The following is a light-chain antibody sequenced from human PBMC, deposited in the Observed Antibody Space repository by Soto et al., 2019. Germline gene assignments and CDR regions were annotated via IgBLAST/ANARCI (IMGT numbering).Light chain of an antibody. CDR3: QERASWPLS. CDR1: QSISSY. V-gene: IGKV3-11*01. Sequence: EIVLTQSPATLSLSPGKRATLSCRATQSISSYLAWYQHKPGQAPRLLIYDASNWATGIPARFSGSGSGTEFTLTISSLEPEDFAVYYCQERASWPLSFGGGTKVEIK. J-gene: IGKJ4*01. CDR2: DAS.